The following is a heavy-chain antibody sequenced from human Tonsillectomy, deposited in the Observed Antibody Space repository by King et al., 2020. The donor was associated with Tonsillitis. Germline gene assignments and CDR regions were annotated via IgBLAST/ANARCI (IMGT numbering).Heavy chain of an antibody. CDR3: AKDPSGGQWPVGPFDY. CDR2: ISWDGGST. CDR1: GFTFDDYA. Sequence: VQLVESGGVVVQPGGSLRLSCAASGFTFDDYAMHWVRQAPGKGLEWVSLISWDGGSTYYADSVKGRFTISRDNSKNSLYLQMNSLRAEDTALYYCAKDPSGGQWPVGPFDYWGQGTLVTVSS. J-gene: IGHJ4*02. D-gene: IGHD6-19*01. V-gene: IGHV3-43D*03.